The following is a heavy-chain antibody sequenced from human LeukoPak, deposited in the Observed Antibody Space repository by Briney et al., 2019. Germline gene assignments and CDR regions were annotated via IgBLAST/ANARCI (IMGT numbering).Heavy chain of an antibody. CDR2: IIHSGST. V-gene: IGHV4-38-2*02. CDR3: ARGPPIYGASLDY. Sequence: SETLSLTCSVSGYSISSGYYWGWIRQPPGKGLEWIGEIIHSGSTNYNPSLKSRVTISVDTSKNQFSLKLSSVTAADTAVYYCARGPPIYGASLDYWGQGTLVTVSS. J-gene: IGHJ4*02. CDR1: GYSISSGYY. D-gene: IGHD2-2*02.